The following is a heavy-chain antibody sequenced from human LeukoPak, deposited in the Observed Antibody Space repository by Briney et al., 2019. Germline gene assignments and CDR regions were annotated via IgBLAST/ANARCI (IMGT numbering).Heavy chain of an antibody. CDR3: AREGMATMGATSAFDI. D-gene: IGHD5-24*01. CDR2: ISSSGSTI. V-gene: IGHV3-11*01. Sequence: GGSLRLSCAASGFTFSDYYMSWIRRAPGKGLEWVSYISSSGSTIYYADSVKGRFTISRDNAKNSLYLQMNSLRAEDTAVYYCAREGMATMGATSAFDIWGQGTMVTVSS. CDR1: GFTFSDYY. J-gene: IGHJ3*02.